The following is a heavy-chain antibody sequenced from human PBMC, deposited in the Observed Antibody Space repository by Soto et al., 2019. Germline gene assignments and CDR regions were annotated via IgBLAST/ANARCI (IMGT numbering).Heavy chain of an antibody. CDR2: IYYSGST. J-gene: IGHJ4*02. CDR1: GGSISSGAYS. V-gene: IGHV4-30-2*03. CDR3: VSHRNYIVVSGSFFDY. Sequence: SETLSLTCVVAGGSISSGAYSWSWIRQPPGKGLEWIGNIYYSGSTHYNPSLKSRVTVSVDTSKNQFSLKLTSVTAADTAVYFCVSHRNYIVVSGSFFDYWSQGTLVTVSS. D-gene: IGHD6-19*01.